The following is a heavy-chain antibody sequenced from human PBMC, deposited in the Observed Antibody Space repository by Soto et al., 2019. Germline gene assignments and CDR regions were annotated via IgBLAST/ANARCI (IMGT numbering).Heavy chain of an antibody. V-gene: IGHV1-69*01. Sequence: QVQLVQSGAEVKKPGSSVKVSCMASGGTFSSYAISWVRQAPGQGLEWMGGIIPIFGTANYAQKFQGRVTITADESTSTAYMELSSLRSEDTAVYYCAREPRGDCYSGCYFDYWGQGTLVTVSS. J-gene: IGHJ4*02. CDR2: IIPIFGTA. CDR3: AREPRGDCYSGCYFDY. CDR1: GGTFSSYA. D-gene: IGHD2-21*02.